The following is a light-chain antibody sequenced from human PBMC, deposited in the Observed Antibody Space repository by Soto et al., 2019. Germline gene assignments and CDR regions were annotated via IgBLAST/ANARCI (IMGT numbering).Light chain of an antibody. V-gene: IGLV2-14*01. CDR2: DVN. CDR3: NSYTSTGTVV. J-gene: IGLJ3*02. CDR1: SSDVGGYNY. Sequence: QSALTQPASVSGSPGQSITIPCTGASSDVGGYNYVSWYQQNPGKAPKLLIYDVNNRPSGVSNRFSGSKSGNTASLTISGLQAEDEADYYCNSYTSTGTVVFGGGTKLTVL.